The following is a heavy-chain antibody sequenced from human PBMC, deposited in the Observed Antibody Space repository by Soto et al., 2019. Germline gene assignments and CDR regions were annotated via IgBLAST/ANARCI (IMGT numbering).Heavy chain of an antibody. CDR2: IGTAGDT. Sequence: PGGSLRLSCAASGFTFSSYDMHWVRQATGKGLEWVSAIGTAGDTYYPGSVKGRFTISRENAKNSLYLQMNSLRAGDTAVYYCARALYGDYGYYYYYMDVWGKGTTVTVSS. CDR3: ARALYGDYGYYYYYMDV. V-gene: IGHV3-13*01. D-gene: IGHD4-17*01. J-gene: IGHJ6*03. CDR1: GFTFSSYD.